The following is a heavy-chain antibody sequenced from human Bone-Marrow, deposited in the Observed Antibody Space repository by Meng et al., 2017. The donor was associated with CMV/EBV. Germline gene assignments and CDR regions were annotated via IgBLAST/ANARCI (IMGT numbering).Heavy chain of an antibody. V-gene: IGHV1-2*02. CDR2: IKPNSGGT. J-gene: IGHJ4*02. CDR1: GYTFTGYY. D-gene: IGHD6-19*01. Sequence: ASLKVSCKASGYTFTGYYMRWVRQDPGQGLEWMGWIKPNSGGTNYAQKFQGSVSMTRDKSISTAYMELSRVRSDDTAVYYWARIKSSIPVAASFDYWGQGTLVTVYS. CDR3: ARIKSSIPVAASFDY.